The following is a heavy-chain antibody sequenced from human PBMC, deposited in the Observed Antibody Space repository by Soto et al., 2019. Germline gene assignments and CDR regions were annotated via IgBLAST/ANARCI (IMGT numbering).Heavy chain of an antibody. V-gene: IGHV4-39*07. CDR1: GGSISSSSYY. D-gene: IGHD2-15*01. CDR2: IYYSGST. Sequence: SETLSLTCTVSGGSISSSSYYWGWIRQPPGKGLEWIGSIYYSGSTYYNPSLKSRVTISVDTSKNQFSLKLSSVTAADTAVYYCARSRPDRYCSGGSCYSYFQHWGQGTLVTVSS. CDR3: ARSRPDRYCSGGSCYSYFQH. J-gene: IGHJ1*01.